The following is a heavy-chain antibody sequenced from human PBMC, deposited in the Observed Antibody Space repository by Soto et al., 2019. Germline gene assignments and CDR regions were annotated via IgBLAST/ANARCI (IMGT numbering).Heavy chain of an antibody. D-gene: IGHD6-19*01. Sequence: LSLTCAASGFTFDDYAMHWVRQAPGKGLEWVSGISWNSGSIGYADSVKGRFPISRDNAKNSLYLQMNSLRAEDTALYYCAKGGRQWLVYYFDYWGQGTLVTVSS. J-gene: IGHJ4*02. CDR1: GFTFDDYA. CDR2: ISWNSGSI. V-gene: IGHV3-9*01. CDR3: AKGGRQWLVYYFDY.